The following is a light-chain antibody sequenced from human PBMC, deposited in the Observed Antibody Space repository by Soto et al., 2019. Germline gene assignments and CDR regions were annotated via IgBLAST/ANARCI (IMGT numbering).Light chain of an antibody. CDR1: QRVYSN. Sequence: EILMTQSPYTLAVSPGESATLSCRASQRVYSNLAWYQQRPGQAPRLLIYGASTRATGVPARFSGRGSGTEFTLTISSLQYEDFAVYYCQQYTNWHPNTFGQGTRLEIK. V-gene: IGKV3-15*01. J-gene: IGKJ5*01. CDR3: QQYTNWHPNT. CDR2: GAS.